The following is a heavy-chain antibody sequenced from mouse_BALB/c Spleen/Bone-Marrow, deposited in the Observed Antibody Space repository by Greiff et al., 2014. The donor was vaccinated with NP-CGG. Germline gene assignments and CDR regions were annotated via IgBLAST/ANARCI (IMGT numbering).Heavy chain of an antibody. Sequence: QVQLKQSGAELAKPGASVKMSCKASGYTFTSYWLHWVKQRPGQGLEWIGYINPHNDYTEYNQKFKDKATITADKSSSTAYMQLSSLTSEDTAVYYCTPECYYGMDYWGQGTTLTVSS. CDR1: GYTFTSYW. J-gene: IGHJ4*01. CDR2: INPHNDYT. CDR3: TPECYYGMDY. V-gene: IGHV1-7*01.